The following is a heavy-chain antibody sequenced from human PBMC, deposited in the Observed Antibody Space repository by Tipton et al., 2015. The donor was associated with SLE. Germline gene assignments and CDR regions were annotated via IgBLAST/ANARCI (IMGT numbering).Heavy chain of an antibody. CDR1: SSGYNFDINW. Sequence: QSGAEVKKPGDSLKISCQASSSGYNFDINWIAWVRQVPGKGLEWVGIIYPGDSDTRYSPSFQGQVTISADKSINTAYLQWSSLKASDTAMDYCARYDFYYYTDVGGQFTAVIVSS. J-gene: IGHJ6*02. CDR3: ARYDFYYYTDV. CDR2: IYPGDSDT. V-gene: IGHV5-51*03.